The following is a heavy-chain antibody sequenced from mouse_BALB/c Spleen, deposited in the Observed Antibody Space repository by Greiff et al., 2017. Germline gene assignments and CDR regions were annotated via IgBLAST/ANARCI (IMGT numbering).Heavy chain of an antibody. CDR3: ARDFDGYSYAMDY. Sequence: VQVVESGPGLVAPSQSLSITCTVSGFSLTSYGVHWVRQPPGKGLEWLGVIWAGGSTNYNSALMSRLSISKDNSKSQVFLKMNSLQTDDTAMYYCARDFDGYSYAMDYWGQGTSVTVSS. J-gene: IGHJ4*01. CDR2: IWAGGST. V-gene: IGHV2-9*02. CDR1: GFSLTSYG. D-gene: IGHD2-3*01.